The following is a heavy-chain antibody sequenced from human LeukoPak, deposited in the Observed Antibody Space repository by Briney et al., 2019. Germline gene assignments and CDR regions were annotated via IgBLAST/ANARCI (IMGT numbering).Heavy chain of an antibody. D-gene: IGHD2-15*01. J-gene: IGHJ4*02. V-gene: IGHV3-66*01. CDR2: IYSGVST. CDR3: ATDHGGGGY. CDR1: GFTVSSKY. Sequence: PGGSLRLSCAASGFTVSSKYMSWVRQAPGKGLECVSCIYSGVSTYYADSVKGRFTISRDSSKNTLYLQMNSLRVEDTAVYYCATDHGGGGYWGQGTLVTVSS.